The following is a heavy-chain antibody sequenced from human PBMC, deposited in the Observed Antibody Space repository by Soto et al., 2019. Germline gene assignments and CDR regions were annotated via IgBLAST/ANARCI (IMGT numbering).Heavy chain of an antibody. CDR3: ARGWFGPDV. J-gene: IGHJ6*03. CDR2: IDKVGTDS. Sequence: EVQLVESGGGLVQPGGSLRLSCAASEFTFSGRSVHWVRQAPGKGLVWVSGIDKVGTDSTYADSVKGRFTSSRDDAKNTVYLQMNRLRVEDTAVYYCARGWFGPDVWGKGTTVTVSS. CDR1: EFTFSGRS. D-gene: IGHD3-10*01. V-gene: IGHV3-74*01.